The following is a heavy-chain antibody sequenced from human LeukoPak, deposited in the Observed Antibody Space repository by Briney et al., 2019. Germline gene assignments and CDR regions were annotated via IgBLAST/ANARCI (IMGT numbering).Heavy chain of an antibody. D-gene: IGHD3-22*01. J-gene: IGHJ4*02. CDR1: GYTLTSYG. Sequence: GASVKVSCKASGYTLTSYGISWVRQAPGQGLEWMGWISAYNGNTNYAQKLQGRVTMTPDTSTSTAYMQLRSLRSDDTAVYYCARSTGSGYYDSWGQGTLVTVSS. CDR2: ISAYNGNT. CDR3: ARSTGSGYYDS. V-gene: IGHV1-18*01.